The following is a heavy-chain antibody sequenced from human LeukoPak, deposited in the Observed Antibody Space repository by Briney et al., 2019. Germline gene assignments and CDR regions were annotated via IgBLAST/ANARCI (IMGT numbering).Heavy chain of an antibody. CDR1: GFTVSSNY. CDR3: ARSLGTVFYFDY. D-gene: IGHD7-27*01. Sequence: GGSLRLSCAASGFTVSSNYMSWVRQAPGKGLEWVSVIYSGGSTYYADSVKGRFTISRDNSKNTLYLQMNSLRAEDTAVYYCARSLGTVFYFDYWGQGTLVTVSS. V-gene: IGHV3-53*01. J-gene: IGHJ4*02. CDR2: IYSGGST.